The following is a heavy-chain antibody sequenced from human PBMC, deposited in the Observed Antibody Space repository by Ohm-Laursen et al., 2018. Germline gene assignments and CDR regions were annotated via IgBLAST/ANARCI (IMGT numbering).Heavy chain of an antibody. D-gene: IGHD3-22*01. V-gene: IGHV3-23*01. J-gene: IGHJ4*02. CDR1: GFTFSKYA. CDR2: ISGTGGTT. Sequence: SLRLSCTASGFTFSKYAMSWVRQAPGKGLEWVSGISGTGGTTYYADSVKGRFTISRDNSKNTLYLQMNSLRAEDTAVYYCAKGDNYYDSSGYYDYWGQGTLVTVSS. CDR3: AKGDNYYDSSGYYDY.